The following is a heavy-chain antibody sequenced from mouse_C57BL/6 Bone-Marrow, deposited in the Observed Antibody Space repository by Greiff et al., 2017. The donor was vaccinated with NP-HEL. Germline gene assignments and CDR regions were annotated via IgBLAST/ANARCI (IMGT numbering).Heavy chain of an antibody. J-gene: IGHJ4*01. CDR3: TRVMITTIMDY. V-gene: IGHV5-9-1*02. D-gene: IGHD2-4*01. Sequence: EVKLMESGEGLVKPGGSLKLSCAASGFTFSSYAMSWVRQTPEKRLEWVAYISSGGDYIYYADTVKGRFTISRDNARNTLYLQMSSLKSEDTAMYYCTRVMITTIMDYWGQGTSVTVSS. CDR1: GFTFSSYA. CDR2: ISSGGDYI.